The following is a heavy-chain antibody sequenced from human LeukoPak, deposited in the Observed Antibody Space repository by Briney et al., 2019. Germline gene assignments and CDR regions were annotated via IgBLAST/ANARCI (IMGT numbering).Heavy chain of an antibody. Sequence: PSETLSLTCTVSGGSISSGSYYWSWIRQPAGRGLEWMGRIYTSGRTNYNPSLKSRVTISVDTSKNQFSLKLSSVTAADTAVYYCARETQYCSGGSCYDYYYYYGMDVWGQGTTVTVSS. D-gene: IGHD2-15*01. CDR2: IYTSGRT. J-gene: IGHJ6*02. CDR1: GGSISSGSYY. CDR3: ARETQYCSGGSCYDYYYYYGMDV. V-gene: IGHV4-61*02.